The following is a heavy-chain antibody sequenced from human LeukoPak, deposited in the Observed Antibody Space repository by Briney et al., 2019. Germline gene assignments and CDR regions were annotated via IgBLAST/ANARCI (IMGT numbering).Heavy chain of an antibody. V-gene: IGHV5-51*01. CDR2: IYPGDSDT. Sequence: GESLKISCKGSGYSFTSYWIGWVRQMPGKGLEWMGIIYPGDSDTRYSPSFQGQVTISADKSISTAYLQWSSLKASDTAMYYCARVAGAAKGAHNWFDPWGQGTLVTVSS. J-gene: IGHJ5*02. CDR3: ARVAGAAKGAHNWFDP. D-gene: IGHD6-19*01. CDR1: GYSFTSYW.